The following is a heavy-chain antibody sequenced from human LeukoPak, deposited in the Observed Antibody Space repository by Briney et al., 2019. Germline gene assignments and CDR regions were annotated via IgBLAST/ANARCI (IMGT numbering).Heavy chain of an antibody. D-gene: IGHD3-22*01. CDR2: IYYSGST. Sequence: SETLSLTCTVSGGSISSGDYYWSWMRQPPGKGLEWIGYIYYSGSTYYNPSLKSRVTISVDTSKNQVSLKVSSVTAADTAVYYCARGVVVITRYWYFDLWGRGTLVTVSS. J-gene: IGHJ2*01. CDR1: GGSISSGDYY. CDR3: ARGVVVITRYWYFDL. V-gene: IGHV4-30-4*02.